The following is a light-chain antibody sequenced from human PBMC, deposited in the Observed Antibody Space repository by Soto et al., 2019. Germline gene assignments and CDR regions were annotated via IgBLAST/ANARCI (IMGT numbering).Light chain of an antibody. Sequence: DAVMTHAPRSRHVTLVHQACLSLISSEGLVHSDGNTYLNWFQQRPGQSPRRLIYKVSNRDSRVPDRFSGSGSGTDFTLKISRVEAEDVGVYYCMQRTHWPPLNCGQGTRREIK. V-gene: IGKV2-30*02. J-gene: IGKJ5*01. CDR1: EGLVHSDGNTY. CDR2: KVS. CDR3: MQRTHWPPLN.